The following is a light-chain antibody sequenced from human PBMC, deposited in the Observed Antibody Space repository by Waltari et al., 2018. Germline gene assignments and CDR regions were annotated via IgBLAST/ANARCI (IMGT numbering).Light chain of an antibody. V-gene: IGKV1-33*01. CDR3: QLYDDFPPYT. J-gene: IGKJ2*01. CDR1: RDINNF. Sequence: DLQMTPSPSSLSASVGDRVTISCQASRDINNFLNWYQQKPGKAPTLLIYDASNLEIGVPSRFSGRGSGTHFTLTITNVQPEDVATYYCQLYDDFPPYTFGQGTKLDIK. CDR2: DAS.